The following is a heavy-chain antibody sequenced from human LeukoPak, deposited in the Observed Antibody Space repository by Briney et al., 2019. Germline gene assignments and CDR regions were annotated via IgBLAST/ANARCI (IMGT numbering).Heavy chain of an antibody. V-gene: IGHV3-7*01. J-gene: IGHJ4*02. CDR3: ARLRGLYSDTNRYQTALDC. CDR2: IKQDGSEK. Sequence: PGGSLRLSCAASGFTFSNYWMSWVRQAPGKGLEWVANIKQDGSEKYYVDSVKGRFTISRDNAKNSLYVQMNSLRAEDTAVYYCARLRGLYSDTNRYQTALDCWGQGTRVTVSS. CDR1: GFTFSNYW. D-gene: IGHD1-26*01.